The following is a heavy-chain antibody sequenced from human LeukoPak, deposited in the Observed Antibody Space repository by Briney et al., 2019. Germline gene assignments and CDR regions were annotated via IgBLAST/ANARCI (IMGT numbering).Heavy chain of an antibody. CDR3: ARKPFYFDY. J-gene: IGHJ4*02. Sequence: SETPSLTCAVYGGSFSGYYWSWIRQPPGKGLEWIGEINHSGSTNYNPSLKSRVTISVDTSKNQFSLKLSSVTAADTAVYYCARKPFYFDYWGQGTLVTVSS. CDR2: INHSGST. V-gene: IGHV4-34*01. CDR1: GGSFSGYY. D-gene: IGHD1-14*01.